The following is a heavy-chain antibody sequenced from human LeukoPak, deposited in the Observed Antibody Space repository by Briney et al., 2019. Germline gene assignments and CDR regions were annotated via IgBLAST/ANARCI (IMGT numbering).Heavy chain of an antibody. D-gene: IGHD4-17*01. V-gene: IGHV3-21*01. Sequence: GGSLRLSCAASGFTFSSYSMNWVRQAPGKGLEWVSSISSSSSYIYYADSVKGRFTISGDNAKNSLYLQMNSLRAEDTAVYYCARGGDYLASLDPWGQGTLVTVSS. CDR3: ARGGDYLASLDP. CDR2: ISSSSSYI. J-gene: IGHJ5*02. CDR1: GFTFSSYS.